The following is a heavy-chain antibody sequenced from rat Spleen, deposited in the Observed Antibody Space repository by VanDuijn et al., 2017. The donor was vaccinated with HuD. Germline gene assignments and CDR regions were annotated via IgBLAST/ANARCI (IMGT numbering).Heavy chain of an antibody. V-gene: IGHV5-17*01. D-gene: IGHD1-12*02. CDR2: LIYDGTGT. CDR1: GFTFSDYS. Sequence: EVQLVESGGGLVQPGRSLKLSCAASGFTFSDYSMAWVRQAPKKGPEWVATLIYDGTGTYYRDSVRGRFTISRYNAESTLYLQMDNVRSEDTATYYCTKNYDGTYYYYVMDAWGQGVMVTVSS. CDR3: TKNYDGTYYYYVMDA. J-gene: IGHJ2*01.